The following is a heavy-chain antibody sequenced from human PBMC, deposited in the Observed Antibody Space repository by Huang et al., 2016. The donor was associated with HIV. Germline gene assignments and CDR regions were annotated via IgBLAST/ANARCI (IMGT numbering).Heavy chain of an antibody. CDR1: GCSMISYY. J-gene: IGHJ5*02. V-gene: IGHV4-59*01. D-gene: IGHD6-6*01. CDR3: ASASIAARRWFDP. Sequence: QVQLQESGPGLVKPSETLSLPCTVSGCSMISYYCSWIRQPPGKGLEWIGYIYYSVSTTDNPSPKIRVTISVDTSKNQFSLRLSSVTAADTAVYYCASASIAARRWFDPWGQGSLVTVSS. CDR2: IYYSVST.